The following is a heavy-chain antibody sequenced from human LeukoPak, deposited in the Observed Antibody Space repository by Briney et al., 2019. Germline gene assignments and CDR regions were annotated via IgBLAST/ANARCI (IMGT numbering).Heavy chain of an antibody. CDR3: ATEGFYF. Sequence: PGGSLRLSCAASGAAFSKYGMKWVRQAAGAGLEYISGISRSGDITHYADSVKGRFTISRDNVKNTLYLQMNSLRAEDTALYYCATEGFYFWGPGTRSPSPQ. J-gene: IGHJ4*02. CDR1: GAAFSKYG. CDR2: ISRSGDIT. V-gene: IGHV3-23*01.